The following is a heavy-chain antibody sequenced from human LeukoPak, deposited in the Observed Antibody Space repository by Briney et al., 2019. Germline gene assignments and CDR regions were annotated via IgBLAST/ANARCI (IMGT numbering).Heavy chain of an antibody. CDR3: AKYMPPAMQPFFDY. J-gene: IGHJ4*02. Sequence: GGSLRLSCAASGFTFSSYPMSWVRQASGKGLEWVSSISGGGSNTYYADSVKGRFTISRDDSKNTLYLQMNSLRAEDTAVYYCAKYMPPAMQPFFDYWGQGTLVTVSS. CDR1: GFTFSSYP. D-gene: IGHD2-2*01. CDR2: ISGGGSNT. V-gene: IGHV3-23*01.